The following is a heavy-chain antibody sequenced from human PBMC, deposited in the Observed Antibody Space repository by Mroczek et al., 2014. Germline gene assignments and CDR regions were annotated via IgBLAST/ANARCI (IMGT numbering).Heavy chain of an antibody. CDR3: ASIHNADYGGFLRGHGMDV. J-gene: IGHJ6*02. D-gene: IGHD4-23*01. CDR2: MNPNSGNT. V-gene: IGHV1-8*01. Sequence: SGAEVKKPGASVKVSCKASGYTFTSYDINWVRQATGQGLEWMGWMNPNSGNTGYAQKFQGRVTMTRNTSISTAYMELSSLRSEDTAVYYCASIHNADYGGFLRGHGMDVWGQGTTVTVSS. CDR1: GYTFTSYD.